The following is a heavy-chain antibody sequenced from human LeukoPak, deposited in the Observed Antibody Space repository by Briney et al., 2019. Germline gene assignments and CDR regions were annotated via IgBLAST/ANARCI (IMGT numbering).Heavy chain of an antibody. Sequence: PGGSLRLSCAASGFSFSSYRMSWGRQAPGKGLEWVSSVSNSGNYIHYADSVKGRFTISRDNSKNSLYLQMNSLRAEDTAIYYCARDPENGALDYWGQGALVTVSS. D-gene: IGHD1-14*01. CDR2: VSNSGNYI. J-gene: IGHJ4*02. CDR3: ARDPENGALDY. V-gene: IGHV3-21*01. CDR1: GFSFSSYR.